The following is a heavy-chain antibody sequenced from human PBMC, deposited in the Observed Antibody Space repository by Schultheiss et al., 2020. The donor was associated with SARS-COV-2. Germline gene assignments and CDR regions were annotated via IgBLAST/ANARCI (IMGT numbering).Heavy chain of an antibody. D-gene: IGHD2-2*01. CDR2: VSQTGDST. V-gene: IGHV3-23*01. J-gene: IGHJ4*02. CDR3: AKDFTPAQIGYFDY. CDR1: GFTFSNAW. Sequence: GGSLRLSCAASGFTFSNAWMSWVRQAPGTGLEWVSGVSQTGDSTYYADSVKGRFTISRDNPKNTLYLQMNSLRAEDTAVYYCAKDFTPAQIGYFDYWGQGTLVTVSS.